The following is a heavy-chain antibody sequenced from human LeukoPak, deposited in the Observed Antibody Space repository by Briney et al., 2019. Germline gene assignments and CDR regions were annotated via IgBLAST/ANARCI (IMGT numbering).Heavy chain of an antibody. CDR3: ARDIATVVHQD. D-gene: IGHD2-2*01. CDR1: GYTFTNYG. J-gene: IGHJ4*02. CDR2: ISAYSGNT. Sequence: ASVRVSCKASGYTFTNYGITWVRQAPGQGLEWMGLISAYSGNTNYVQKFQGRVTMATDTSTSTAYMELRSLRSDDTAVYYCARDIATVVHQDWGQGTLVTVSS. V-gene: IGHV1-18*01.